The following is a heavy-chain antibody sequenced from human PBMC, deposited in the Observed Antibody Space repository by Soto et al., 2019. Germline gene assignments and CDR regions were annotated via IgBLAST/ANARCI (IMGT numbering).Heavy chain of an antibody. CDR2: IYYSGST. J-gene: IGHJ6*02. CDR1: GGSISSSSYY. Sequence: SETLSLTCTVSGGSISSSSYYWGWIRQPPGKGLEWIGSIYYSGSTYYNPSLKSRVTISVDTSKNQFSLKLSSVTAADTAVYYCARLGSYYDRYYYYGMDVWGQGTTVTVSS. D-gene: IGHD1-26*01. CDR3: ARLGSYYDRYYYYGMDV. V-gene: IGHV4-39*01.